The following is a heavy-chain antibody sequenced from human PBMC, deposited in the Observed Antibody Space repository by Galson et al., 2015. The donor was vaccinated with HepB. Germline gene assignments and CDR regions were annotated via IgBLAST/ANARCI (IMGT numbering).Heavy chain of an antibody. CDR2: IYSGGST. J-gene: IGHJ6*02. D-gene: IGHD4-11*01. V-gene: IGHV3-53*01. CDR1: GFTVSSNY. CDR3: ARDSSNYANYYYYGMDV. Sequence: SLRLSCAASGFTVSSNYMSWVRQAPGKGLEWVPVIYSGGSTYYADSVKGRFTISRDNSKNTLYLQMNSLRAEDTAVYYCARDSSNYANYYYYGMDVWGQGTTVTVSS.